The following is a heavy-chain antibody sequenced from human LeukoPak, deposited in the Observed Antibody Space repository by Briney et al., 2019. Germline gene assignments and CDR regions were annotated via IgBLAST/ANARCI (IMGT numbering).Heavy chain of an antibody. CDR1: GYTFTGYY. V-gene: IGHV1-2*06. Sequence: ASVKVSCKASGYTFTGYYMHWVRQAPGQGLEWMGRINPNSGGTNYAQKFQGRVTMTRDTSISPAYMELSRLRSDDTAVYYCARSPGGTYGDYPYWGQGTLVTVSS. D-gene: IGHD4-17*01. J-gene: IGHJ4*02. CDR3: ARSPGGTYGDYPY. CDR2: INPNSGGT.